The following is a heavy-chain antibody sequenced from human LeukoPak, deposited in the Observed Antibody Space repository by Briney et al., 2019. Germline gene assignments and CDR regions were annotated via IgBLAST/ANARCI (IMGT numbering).Heavy chain of an antibody. CDR2: IYSGGNT. CDR1: GFTVSTNY. D-gene: IGHD1-14*01. V-gene: IGHV3-53*01. J-gene: IGHJ4*02. CDR3: TALPGPPVD. Sequence: GGSLRLSCAVSGFTVSTNYMNWVRQAPGKGLEWVSVIYSGGNTHYADSVKGRFTISRDNSKNTLYLQMNSLRAEDTAVYYCTALPGPPVDGGQGTLVTVSS.